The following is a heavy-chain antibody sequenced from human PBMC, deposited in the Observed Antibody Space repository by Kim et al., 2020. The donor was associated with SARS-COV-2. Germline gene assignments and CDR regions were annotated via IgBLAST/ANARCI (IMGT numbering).Heavy chain of an antibody. CDR1: DDSISSSDYY. D-gene: IGHD2-15*01. Sequence: SETLSLTCSVSDDSISSSDYYWGWIRQAPGKGLEWIGTINYSGNTYYNPSLMSRVTISVVASKNRFSLELRSVTATDTAGYYCASGRYCSGGSCPYYFDWWGQGTLVTVSS. J-gene: IGHJ4*02. V-gene: IGHV4-39*01. CDR2: INYSGNT. CDR3: ASGRYCSGGSCPYYFDW.